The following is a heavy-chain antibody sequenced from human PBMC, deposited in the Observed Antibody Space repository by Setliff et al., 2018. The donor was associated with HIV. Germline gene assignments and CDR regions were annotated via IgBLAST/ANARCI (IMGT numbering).Heavy chain of an antibody. CDR1: GGSISSYC. V-gene: IGHV4-4*09. D-gene: IGHD3-10*01. CDR3: ARRIDNSGSFPDKNWFDT. CDR2: IFSSGST. J-gene: IGHJ5*02. Sequence: SETLSLTCTVSGGSISSYCWNWIRQSPGRGLEWIGFIFSSGSTKYNPSLPSRVTMSIDTSKNQFSLKLTSVTAADTAVYYCARRIDNSGSFPDKNWFDTWGQGSQVTVSS.